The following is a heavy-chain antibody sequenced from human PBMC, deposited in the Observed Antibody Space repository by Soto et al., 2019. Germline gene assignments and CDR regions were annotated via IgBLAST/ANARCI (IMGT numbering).Heavy chain of an antibody. CDR3: AKDLVVGATGLDY. D-gene: IGHD1-26*01. J-gene: IGHJ4*02. CDR1: GFTFSSYA. Sequence: EVQLLESGGGLVQPGGSLRLSCAASGFTFSSYAMSWVRQALGKGLEWVSAISGSGGSTYYADSVKVRFTISRDNSKNTLYLQMNSLRAEDTAVYCCAKDLVVGATGLDYWGQGPLVTVSS. V-gene: IGHV3-23*01. CDR2: ISGSGGST.